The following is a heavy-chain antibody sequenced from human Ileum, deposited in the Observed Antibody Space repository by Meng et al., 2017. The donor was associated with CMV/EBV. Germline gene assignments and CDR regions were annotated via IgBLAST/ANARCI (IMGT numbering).Heavy chain of an antibody. J-gene: IGHJ4*02. V-gene: IGHV4-34*01. Sequence: SLTCAVYGGSFSGYYWSWIRQPPGKGLEWIGEINHSGSTNYNPSLKSRVTISVDTSKNQFSLKLSSVTAADTAVYYCARGRSGSYNYWGQGTLVTVSS. CDR1: GGSFSGYY. D-gene: IGHD3-10*01. CDR3: ARGRSGSYNY. CDR2: INHSGST.